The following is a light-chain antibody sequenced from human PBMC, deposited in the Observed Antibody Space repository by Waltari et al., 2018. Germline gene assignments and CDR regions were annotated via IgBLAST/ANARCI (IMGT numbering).Light chain of an antibody. Sequence: EILLTQSPATLSVSPGERAPLSCRASQSFSTNSAWYQQKPGQVPRLIIYAASTRATGVAARFSGSGSGTEFTLTISSLQSEDFAVYYCQQYHHWPLTFGGGTEVEIK. J-gene: IGKJ4*01. CDR3: QQYHHWPLT. CDR2: AAS. CDR1: QSFSTN. V-gene: IGKV3-15*01.